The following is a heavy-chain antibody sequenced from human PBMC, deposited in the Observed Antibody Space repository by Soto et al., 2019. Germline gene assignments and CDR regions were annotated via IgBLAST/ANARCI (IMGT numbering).Heavy chain of an antibody. CDR2: ISSSGSTI. V-gene: IGHV3-11*01. CDR3: ARXIAVAGTVVPYYYGMDV. J-gene: IGHJ6*02. CDR1: GFTFSYYY. D-gene: IGHD6-19*01. Sequence: GGSLRLSCAASGFTFSYYYMSWIRQAPGKGLEWVSYISSSGSTIYYADSVKGRFTISRDNAKNSLYLQMNSLRAEDTAVYYCARXIAVAGTVVPYYYGMDVWGQGTTVTVSS.